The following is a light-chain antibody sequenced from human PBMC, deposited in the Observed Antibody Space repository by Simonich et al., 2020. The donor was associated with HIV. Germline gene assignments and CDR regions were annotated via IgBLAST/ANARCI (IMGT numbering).Light chain of an antibody. J-gene: IGKJ4*01. CDR2: WAS. CDR3: QQYYTTPLT. CDR1: QSILKRSNNKNY. Sequence: DIVMTQSPDSLAGSLGERATINCKSSQSILKRSNNKNYLAWYQQKAGQPPKLLIDWASTRESGVPDRFSGSGSGTDFTLTISSLQAEDVAVYYCQQYYTTPLTFGGGTKVEIK. V-gene: IGKV4-1*01.